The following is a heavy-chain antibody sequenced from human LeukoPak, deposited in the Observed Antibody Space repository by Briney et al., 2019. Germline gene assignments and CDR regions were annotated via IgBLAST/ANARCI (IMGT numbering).Heavy chain of an antibody. CDR1: GFIFNSYT. CDR2: ISYDGSNK. J-gene: IGHJ4*02. D-gene: IGHD5-18*01. CDR3: AKDSRYTAMVLDY. V-gene: IGHV3-30*04. Sequence: GGSLRLSCAASGFIFNSYTLHWVRQAPGKGLEWVAVISYDGSNKYYAESVKGRFTISRDNSKNTLYLQMNSLRAEDTAVYYCAKDSRYTAMVLDYWGQGTLVTVSS.